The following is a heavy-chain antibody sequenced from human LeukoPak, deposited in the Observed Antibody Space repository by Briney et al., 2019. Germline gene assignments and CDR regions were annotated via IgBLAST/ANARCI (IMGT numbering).Heavy chain of an antibody. V-gene: IGHV4-59*08. CDR2: IYYSGST. CDR1: GGSISSYY. Sequence: PSETLSLTCTVSGGSISSYYWSWIRQPPGKGLEWIGYIYYSGSTNYNPSLKSRVTISVDTSKNQFSLKLSSVTAADTAVYYCARRGDYDFWSGYRDAFDIWGQGTMVTVSS. J-gene: IGHJ3*02. D-gene: IGHD3-3*01. CDR3: ARRGDYDFWSGYRDAFDI.